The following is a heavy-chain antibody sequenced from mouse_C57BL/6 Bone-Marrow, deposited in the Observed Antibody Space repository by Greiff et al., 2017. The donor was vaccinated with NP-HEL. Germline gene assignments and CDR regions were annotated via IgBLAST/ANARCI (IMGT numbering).Heavy chain of an antibody. Sequence: QVQLQQSGAELVRPGTSVKLSCKASGYTFTSYWMHWVKQRPGQGLEWIGVIDPSDSYTNYNQKFKGKATLTVDTSSSTAYMQLSSLTSEDSAVYYCAREGYYYGSSYDYYAMDYWGQGTSVTVSS. D-gene: IGHD1-1*01. V-gene: IGHV1-59*01. CDR1: GYTFTSYW. CDR3: AREGYYYGSSYDYYAMDY. J-gene: IGHJ4*01. CDR2: IDPSDSYT.